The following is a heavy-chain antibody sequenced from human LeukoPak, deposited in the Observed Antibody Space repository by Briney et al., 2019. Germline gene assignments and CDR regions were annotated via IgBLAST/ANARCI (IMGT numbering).Heavy chain of an antibody. CDR1: GFTFSSYA. D-gene: IGHD6-19*01. J-gene: IGHJ4*02. CDR2: ISSNGGST. Sequence: GGSLRLSCAASGFTFSSYAMHWVRQAPGKGLEYVSAISSNGGSTYYANSVKGRFTISRDNSKNTLYLQMGSLRAEDMAVYYCASLFSSGWFGGDRDYWGQGTQVTVSS. CDR3: ASLFSSGWFGGDRDY. V-gene: IGHV3-64*01.